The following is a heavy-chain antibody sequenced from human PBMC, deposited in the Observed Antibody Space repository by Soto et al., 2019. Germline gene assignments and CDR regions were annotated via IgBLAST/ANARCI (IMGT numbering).Heavy chain of an antibody. Sequence: QVQLVESGGGLVKPGGSLRLSCAASGFTFSDYYMSWIRQAPGKGLEWVSYISSSSSYTNYADSVKGRFTISRDNTKNSLYLPMNSLSAEDTAVYYCARTIAAAGGRRYFDLWGRGTLVTVSS. D-gene: IGHD6-13*01. J-gene: IGHJ2*01. V-gene: IGHV3-11*05. CDR1: GFTFSDYY. CDR3: ARTIAAAGGRRYFDL. CDR2: ISSSSSYT.